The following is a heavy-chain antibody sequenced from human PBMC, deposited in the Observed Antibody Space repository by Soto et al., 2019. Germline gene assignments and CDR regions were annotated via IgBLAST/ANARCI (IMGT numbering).Heavy chain of an antibody. V-gene: IGHV3-30*18. CDR2: ISYDGSNK. J-gene: IGHJ6*02. D-gene: IGHD3-22*01. CDR3: SKDQFNYYDSSGAPYYGMDV. Sequence: GGSLRLSCAASGFTFSSYGMHWVRQAPGKGLEWVAVISYDGSNKYYAESVKDRITISKDNSKNTLYLQMNSMRASETAVYYGSKDQFNYYDSSGAPYYGMDVWGQGTTVTVSS. CDR1: GFTFSSYG.